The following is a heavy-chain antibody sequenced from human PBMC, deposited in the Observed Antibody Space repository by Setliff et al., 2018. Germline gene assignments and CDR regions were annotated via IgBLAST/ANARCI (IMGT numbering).Heavy chain of an antibody. J-gene: IGHJ4*02. V-gene: IGHV4-39*01. CDR1: GGSITTSSYS. CDR2: IYHSGTT. CDR3: TRSGNFWNGYLFDW. Sequence: LSLTCTVSGGSITTSSYSWGWIRQPPGKGLEWIGNIYHSGTTYYNPSLKSRLTLSVDTSKNQFSLELNSVTAADAAIYYCTRSGNFWNGYLFDWWGQGSPVTVSS. D-gene: IGHD3-3*01.